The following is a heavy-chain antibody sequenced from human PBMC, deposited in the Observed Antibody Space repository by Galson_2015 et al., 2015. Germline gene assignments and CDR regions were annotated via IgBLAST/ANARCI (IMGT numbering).Heavy chain of an antibody. CDR2: ISWDGGST. CDR3: AKVSRYRFHGAYLDY. J-gene: IGHJ4*02. CDR1: GFTFDDYT. D-gene: IGHD1-26*01. V-gene: IGHV3-43*01. Sequence: SLRLSCAASGFTFDDYTMHWVRQAPGKGLEWVSLISWDGGSTYYADSVKGRFTISRDISKNSLYLQMNSLRTEDNALYYCAKVSRYRFHGAYLDYSGPRPLVTVCS.